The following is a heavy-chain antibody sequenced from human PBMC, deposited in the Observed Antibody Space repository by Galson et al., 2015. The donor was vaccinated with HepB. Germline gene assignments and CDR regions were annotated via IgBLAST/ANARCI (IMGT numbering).Heavy chain of an antibody. CDR1: GFTFSSYA. Sequence: SLRLSCAASGFTFSSYAMSWVRQAPGKGLEWVSAISGSGGSTYYADSVKGRFTISRDNSKNTLYLQMNSLRAEDTAVYYCAKGDYYGSGSYYKLPFDYWGQATLVTVSS. J-gene: IGHJ4*02. V-gene: IGHV3-23*01. CDR2: ISGSGGST. D-gene: IGHD3-10*01. CDR3: AKGDYYGSGSYYKLPFDY.